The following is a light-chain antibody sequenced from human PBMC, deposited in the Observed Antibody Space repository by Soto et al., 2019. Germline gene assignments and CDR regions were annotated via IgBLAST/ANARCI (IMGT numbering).Light chain of an antibody. CDR1: SSDVGGYNF. Sequence: QSALTQPPFASGSPGQSVTIPCTGTSSDVGGYNFVSWYQHLPGKAPKLMIYEVSKRPSGVPDRFSGSKSGNTASLTVSGLQAEDEADYYCSSYAGSDNLDVFGTGTKVTVL. J-gene: IGLJ1*01. CDR2: EVS. CDR3: SSYAGSDNLDV. V-gene: IGLV2-8*01.